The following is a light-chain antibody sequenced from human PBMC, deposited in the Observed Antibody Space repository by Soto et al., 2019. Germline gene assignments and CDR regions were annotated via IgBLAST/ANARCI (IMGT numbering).Light chain of an antibody. CDR2: DVS. Sequence: QSALTQPRSVSGSPGQSVTISCTGASSDVGGYNYVSWYQQHPGKAPQLMIYDVSKRPSGVPDRFSGSKSGNTASLTISGLQAEDEADYYCCSYAGSYTLVFDGGTKLTVL. V-gene: IGLV2-11*01. CDR1: SSDVGGYNY. CDR3: CSYAGSYTLV. J-gene: IGLJ2*01.